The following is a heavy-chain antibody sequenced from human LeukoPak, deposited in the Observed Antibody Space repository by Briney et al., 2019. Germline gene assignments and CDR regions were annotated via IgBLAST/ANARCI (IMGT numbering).Heavy chain of an antibody. Sequence: ASVKVSCXAPGGTFSGYVIGWVRQAPGQGLGWMGAMIPILGTANYVHKLQGRVTITADESTSTAYMELSSLRSEDTAVYYCARGVTSSPWYNWFDPWGQGTLVTVSS. V-gene: IGHV1-69*13. CDR2: MIPILGTA. CDR1: GGTFSGYV. D-gene: IGHD4-23*01. J-gene: IGHJ5*02. CDR3: ARGVTSSPWYNWFDP.